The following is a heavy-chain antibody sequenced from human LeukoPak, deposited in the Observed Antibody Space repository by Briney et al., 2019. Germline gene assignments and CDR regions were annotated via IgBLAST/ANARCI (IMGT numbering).Heavy chain of an antibody. J-gene: IGHJ3*02. Sequence: ASVKVSCKASGYRFTSYYMHWIRQAPGQGLEWMGVINTSGGSTSYEQKFQDRVTMTRDTSTSTVYMELSSLRSEDTAVYYCARASQGAFDIWGQGTMVTVSS. CDR3: ARASQGAFDI. CDR1: GYRFTSYY. CDR2: INTSGGST. V-gene: IGHV1-46*01.